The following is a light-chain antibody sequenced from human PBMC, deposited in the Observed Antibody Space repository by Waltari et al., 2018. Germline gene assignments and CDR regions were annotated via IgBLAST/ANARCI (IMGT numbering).Light chain of an antibody. J-gene: IGLJ3*02. Sequence: QLVLTQSPSASASLGASVKLTCTLSSGHSNNIIAWLQQQPEKGPRYLMKVNSDGSHNKGDEIPDRVSGSSSGAGRSLTISSVQSEDEADYYCQTGGHGTWVFGGGTTLTVL. CDR3: QTGGHGTWV. V-gene: IGLV4-69*01. CDR2: VNSDGSH. CDR1: SGHSNNI.